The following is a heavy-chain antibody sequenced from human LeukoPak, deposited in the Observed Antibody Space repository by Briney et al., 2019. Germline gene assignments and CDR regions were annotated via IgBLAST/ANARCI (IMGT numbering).Heavy chain of an antibody. CDR1: GFRFSDAW. D-gene: IGHD2-21*02. V-gene: IGHV3-7*01. Sequence: PGESLRLSCEASGFRFSDAWMSWVRQAPGKGLEWVGNINQDASEINYVDSVRGRFTISRDNAKNSLHLQMNSLRAEDTAVYYCATDRDNSDWQKRFDSWGQGTLVTVSS. CDR3: ATDRDNSDWQKRFDS. J-gene: IGHJ4*02. CDR2: INQDASEI.